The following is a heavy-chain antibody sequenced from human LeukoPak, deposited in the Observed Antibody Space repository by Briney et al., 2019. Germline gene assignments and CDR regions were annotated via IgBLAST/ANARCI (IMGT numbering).Heavy chain of an antibody. Sequence: GGSLRLSCAASGFTFSSYSMMWVRQAPGKGLEWVSYISSSGYPIYYADSVKGRFTISRDNAKHSLYLQMNSLRAEDTAVYYCARGSLRLRAYYFDYWGQGTLVTVSS. D-gene: IGHD3-10*01. CDR2: ISSSGYPI. CDR1: GFTFSSYS. CDR3: ARGSLRLRAYYFDY. V-gene: IGHV3-48*04. J-gene: IGHJ4*02.